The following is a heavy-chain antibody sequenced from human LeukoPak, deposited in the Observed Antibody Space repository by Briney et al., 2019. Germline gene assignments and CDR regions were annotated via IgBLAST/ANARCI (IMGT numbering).Heavy chain of an antibody. CDR2: IESTGGT. J-gene: IGHJ4*02. D-gene: IGHD6-19*01. CDR3: AKSYSSGRYVPSDY. Sequence: GGSLRLSCVVSGFSLSSFAMNWVRQAPGKGLECISHIESTGGTYYVDSVKGRFTISRDNSKNTLYLQMNSLRAEDTAVYSCAKSYSSGRYVPSDYWGQGTPVTVSS. CDR1: GFSLSSFA. V-gene: IGHV3-23*05.